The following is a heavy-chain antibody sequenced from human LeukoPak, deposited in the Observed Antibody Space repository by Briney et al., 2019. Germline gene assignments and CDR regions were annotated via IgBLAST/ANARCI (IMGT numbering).Heavy chain of an antibody. CDR3: ARQVGTASSHDFGH. V-gene: IGHV7-4-1*02. Sequence: ASVKVSCKASGYTFTSYDINWVRQATGQGFEWMGFINTYTRNPTYAQGFTGRFVFSLDTSVSTAYLQISNLKAEDTAVYYCARQVGTASSHDFGHWGHGTLVTVSS. J-gene: IGHJ4*01. D-gene: IGHD2-21*02. CDR1: GYTFTSYD. CDR2: INTYTRNP.